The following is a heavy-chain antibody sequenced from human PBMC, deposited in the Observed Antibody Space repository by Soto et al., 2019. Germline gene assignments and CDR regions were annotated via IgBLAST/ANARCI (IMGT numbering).Heavy chain of an antibody. CDR2: IYYSGST. CDR3: ARVKNGINWFDP. V-gene: IGHV4-31*03. Sequence: SETLSLTCTVSGGSISSGGYYWSWIRQHPGKGLEWIGYIYYSGSTYYNPSLKSRVTISVDTSKNQFSLKLSSVTAADTAVYYCARVKNGINWFDPWGQGTLVTVSS. CDR1: GGSISSGGYY. D-gene: IGHD1-20*01. J-gene: IGHJ5*02.